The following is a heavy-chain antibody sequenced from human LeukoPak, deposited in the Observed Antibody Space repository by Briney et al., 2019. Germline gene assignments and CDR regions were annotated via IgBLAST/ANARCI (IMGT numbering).Heavy chain of an antibody. CDR1: GGSISAYY. CDR3: ARDLSSSSPGGY. V-gene: IGHV4-59*12. D-gene: IGHD6-6*01. CDR2: IYHSGST. Sequence: SETLSLTCSVSGGSISAYYWSWIRQSPGKGLEWIGYIYHSGSTYYNPSLKSRVTISVDRSKNQFSLKLSSVTAADTAVYYCARDLSSSSPGGYWGQGTLVTVSS. J-gene: IGHJ4*02.